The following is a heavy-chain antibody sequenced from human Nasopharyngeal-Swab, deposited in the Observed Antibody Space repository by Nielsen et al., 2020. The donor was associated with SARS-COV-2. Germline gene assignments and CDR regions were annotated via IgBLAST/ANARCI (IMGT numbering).Heavy chain of an antibody. CDR2: IKKDGSEK. CDR1: GFSFSSFC. V-gene: IGHV3-7*01. D-gene: IGHD1-14*01. J-gene: IGHJ6*03. Sequence: WGSLTLSCSASGFSFSSFCMSWFRQAPGKGLEWVSNIKKDGSEKYYVDSVKGRFTISRDNAKNSLYLQMNSLRAEDTAVYYCARPDGYYYYYYMDVWGKGTTVTVSS. CDR3: ARPDGYYYYYYMDV.